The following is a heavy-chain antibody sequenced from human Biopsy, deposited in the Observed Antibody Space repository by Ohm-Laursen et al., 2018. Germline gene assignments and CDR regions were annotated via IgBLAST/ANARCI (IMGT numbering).Heavy chain of an antibody. CDR1: GGSFTGHY. CDR3: ARGSNEYGGLYFPH. V-gene: IGHV4-59*11. CDR2: ISHTGYT. D-gene: IGHD4-23*01. J-gene: IGHJ1*01. Sequence: GTLSLTCSVSGGSFTGHYWTWIRQPPGKGLEWIGHISHTGYTSYKSSLKSRVTISLDTSGKHFSLRLTSLAAADTAVYYCARGSNEYGGLYFPHWGQGTLVTVPS.